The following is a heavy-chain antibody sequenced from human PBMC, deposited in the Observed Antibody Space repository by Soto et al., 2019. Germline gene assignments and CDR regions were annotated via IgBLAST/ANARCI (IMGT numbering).Heavy chain of an antibody. Sequence: QVQLQESGPGLVKPSQTLSLTCTVSGGSFSSGSYSWSWIRQLPGRGLEWMGYIYDSGSTFYRPSLKSRVNILMDRSKNPFSLELNSVTAADTAGYYCTRGPIGRVSDIWGQGTVVTVSS. D-gene: IGHD3-10*01. CDR1: GGSFSSGSYS. J-gene: IGHJ3*02. CDR3: TRGPIGRVSDI. V-gene: IGHV4-31*03. CDR2: IYDSGST.